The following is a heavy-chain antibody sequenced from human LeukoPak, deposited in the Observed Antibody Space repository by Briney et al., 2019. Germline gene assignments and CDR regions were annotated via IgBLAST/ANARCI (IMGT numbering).Heavy chain of an antibody. CDR2: INPNSGGT. Sequence: ASVKVSCKASGYTFTGYYMHWVRQAPGQGLEWMGWINPNSGGTNYAQKFQGRVTMTRDTSISTAYMELSRLRSDDTAVYYCARVSRTHPYYFDYWGQGTLVTVSS. D-gene: IGHD1-14*01. CDR3: ARVSRTHPYYFDY. J-gene: IGHJ4*02. V-gene: IGHV1-2*02. CDR1: GYTFTGYY.